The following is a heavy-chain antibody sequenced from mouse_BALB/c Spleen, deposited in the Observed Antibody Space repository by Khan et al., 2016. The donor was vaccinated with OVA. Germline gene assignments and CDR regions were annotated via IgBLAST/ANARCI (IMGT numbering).Heavy chain of an antibody. V-gene: IGHV2-3*01. Sequence: QVQLMQSGPGLVAPSQSLSISCTVSGFSLTSYGVSWVRQPPGKGLEWLGLIWGDGSTHSHSALLSRLSVSKDNSKSQISSNLNSIQPHDAATYYCSKSTPNNYSMDYWGQGTSVTVSS. CDR1: GFSLTSYG. CDR2: IWGDGST. D-gene: IGHD2-1*01. CDR3: SKSTPNNYSMDY. J-gene: IGHJ4*01.